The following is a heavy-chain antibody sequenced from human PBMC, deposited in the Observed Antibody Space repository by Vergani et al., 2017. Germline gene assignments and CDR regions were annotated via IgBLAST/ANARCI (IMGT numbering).Heavy chain of an antibody. CDR1: GGTFSSYV. V-gene: IGHV1-69*15. Sequence: QVQLVQSGTEVMKPGSSVKVSCKASGGTFSSYVINWVRQAPGQGLEWMGRVLPMFGTANYAQKFQGRVTITADESTSTSYMTLSSLRSDDTAVYYCARYNTVAVATPRYYNGLDVWGQGTTVTVS. CDR3: ARYNTVAVATPRYYNGLDV. D-gene: IGHD2-2*01. J-gene: IGHJ6*02. CDR2: VLPMFGTA.